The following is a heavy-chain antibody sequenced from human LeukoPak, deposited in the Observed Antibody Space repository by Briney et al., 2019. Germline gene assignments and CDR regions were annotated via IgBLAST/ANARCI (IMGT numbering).Heavy chain of an antibody. Sequence: ASVKVSCTVSGYTLTELSMHWVRQAPGKGLEWMGGFDPEDGETIYAQKFQGRVTMTEDTSTDTAYMELSSLRSEDTAVYYCATALREYSSSPLDYWGQGTLVTVSS. CDR3: ATALREYSSSPLDY. CDR2: FDPEDGET. D-gene: IGHD6-6*01. CDR1: GYTLTELS. J-gene: IGHJ4*02. V-gene: IGHV1-24*01.